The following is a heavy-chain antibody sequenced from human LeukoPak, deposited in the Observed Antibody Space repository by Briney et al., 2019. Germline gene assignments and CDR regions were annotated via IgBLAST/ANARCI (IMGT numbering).Heavy chain of an antibody. J-gene: IGHJ4*02. CDR1: GFTFSYYG. CDR3: ARDLGSTNYYFDY. V-gene: IGHV3-33*01. D-gene: IGHD2-8*01. Sequence: PGGPLRLSCAASGFTFSYYGFHWVRQTPGKGLGWLAVIYYDGSKKYYTDSVEGRFTISRDDSKNTLFLQMNSLRAEDTAVYYCARDLGSTNYYFDYWGQGTLVTVSS. CDR2: IYYDGSKK.